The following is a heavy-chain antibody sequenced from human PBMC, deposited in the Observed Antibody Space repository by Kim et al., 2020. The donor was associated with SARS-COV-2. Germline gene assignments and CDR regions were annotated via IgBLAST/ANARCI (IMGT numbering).Heavy chain of an antibody. Sequence: YNRSLKSRVTISVDTSKNQFSLKLSSVTAADTAVYYCARDGPDYGDYLFWGQGTLVTVSS. J-gene: IGHJ4*02. V-gene: IGHV4-31*02. CDR3: ARDGPDYGDYLF. D-gene: IGHD4-17*01.